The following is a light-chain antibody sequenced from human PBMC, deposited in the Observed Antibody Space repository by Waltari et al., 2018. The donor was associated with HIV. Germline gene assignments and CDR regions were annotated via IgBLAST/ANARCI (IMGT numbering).Light chain of an antibody. V-gene: IGKV1-33*01. CDR3: QQFDNLVT. CDR2: DAS. J-gene: IGKJ4*01. Sequence: DIQMTQSPSSLSASVGDRVTITCQASQDIGNYLNWYQHTAGKPPKLLIYDASNWVTGVPSRFSGRRSETHFSFTITSLQPEDVATYYGQQFDNLVTFGGGTKVEIK. CDR1: QDIGNY.